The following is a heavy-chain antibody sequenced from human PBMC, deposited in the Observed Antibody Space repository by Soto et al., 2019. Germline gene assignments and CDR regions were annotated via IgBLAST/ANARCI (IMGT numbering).Heavy chain of an antibody. V-gene: IGHV4-61*08. CDR2: VSYSGNT. CDR3: AREEQWPNRGGTS. CDR1: GGSVSSGDYY. J-gene: IGHJ5*02. Sequence: QVQLQESGPGLVKPSETLALTCTVSGGSVSSGDYYWSWIRQPPGKGLEWIGYVSYSGNTFYKASLRSRLTISVDTSTNQISMRLSSVTAADKAVYVGAREEQWPNRGGTSWGRGTLVTVSS. D-gene: IGHD6-19*01.